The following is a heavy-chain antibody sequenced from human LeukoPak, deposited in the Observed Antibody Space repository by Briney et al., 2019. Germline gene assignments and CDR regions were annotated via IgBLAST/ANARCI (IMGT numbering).Heavy chain of an antibody. D-gene: IGHD3-10*01. CDR2: IKQYDSQI. CDR1: GFTFNKHW. V-gene: IGHV3-7*01. CDR3: ARGYYYSGTYYLSFFDY. J-gene: IGHJ4*02. Sequence: GGSLLLSCAASGFTFNKHWVTWVRQAPGRGLGWVANIKQYDSQIYYLESVGGQFTITRDNAKNSLHLQMNSLRAEEMAGYNCARGYYYSGTYYLSFFDYWGQGTLVTVSS.